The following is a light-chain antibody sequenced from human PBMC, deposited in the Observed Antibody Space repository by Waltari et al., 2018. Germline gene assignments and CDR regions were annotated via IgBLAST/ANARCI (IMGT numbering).Light chain of an antibody. CDR1: QNLNIW. V-gene: IGKV1-5*03. CDR3: QQCNTYPLT. J-gene: IGKJ4*01. Sequence: DIQMTQSPSPRSASVGDRVTIPCRASQNLNIWLAWYQHKPGKAPKLLIYKASNLQSGVPSTFSGSGSGTEFTLTISSLQPDDFATYYCQQCNTYPLTFGGGTKVEMK. CDR2: KAS.